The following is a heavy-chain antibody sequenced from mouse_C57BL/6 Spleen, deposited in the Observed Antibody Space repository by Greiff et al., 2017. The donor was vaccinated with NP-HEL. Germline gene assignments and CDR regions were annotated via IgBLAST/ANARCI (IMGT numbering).Heavy chain of an antibody. J-gene: IGHJ4*01. CDR3: ARAPATYCAMDY. Sequence: EVMLVESEGGLVQPGSSMKLSCTASGFTFSDYYMAWVRQVPEKGLEWVANINYDGSSTYYLDSLKSRFIISRDNAKNILYLQMSSLKSEDTAAFYCARAPATYCAMDYWGQGTSVTVSS. CDR2: INYDGSST. CDR1: GFTFSDYY. V-gene: IGHV5-16*01. D-gene: IGHD1-1*01.